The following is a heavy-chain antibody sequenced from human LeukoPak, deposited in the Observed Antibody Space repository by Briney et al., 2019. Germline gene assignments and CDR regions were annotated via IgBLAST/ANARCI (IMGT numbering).Heavy chain of an antibody. Sequence: PGGSLRLSCAASGFTFSSYGMHWVRQAPGKGLDWVAFIHHDGSNKYYADSVRGRFTISRDNSKNTLYLQMNSLRAEDTAVYFCARDGAYFDWLFDYWGQGTLVTVSS. J-gene: IGHJ4*02. V-gene: IGHV3-30*02. CDR1: GFTFSSYG. D-gene: IGHD3-9*01. CDR2: IHHDGSNK. CDR3: ARDGAYFDWLFDY.